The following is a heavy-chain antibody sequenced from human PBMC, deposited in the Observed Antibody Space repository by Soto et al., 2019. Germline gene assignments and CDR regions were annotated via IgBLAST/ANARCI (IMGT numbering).Heavy chain of an antibody. J-gene: IGHJ4*02. CDR1: GGSISSSSYY. Sequence: QLQLQESGPGLVKPSETLSLTCTVSGGSISSSSYYWGWIRQSPGKGLEWIGSINYSGNTYYSPSLKSRVTISVDTSKGQFSLKLSSVTAADTAVYYCARLNVAVTGNYFDDWGQGTLVTVSS. D-gene: IGHD6-19*01. CDR3: ARLNVAVTGNYFDD. CDR2: INYSGNT. V-gene: IGHV4-39*01.